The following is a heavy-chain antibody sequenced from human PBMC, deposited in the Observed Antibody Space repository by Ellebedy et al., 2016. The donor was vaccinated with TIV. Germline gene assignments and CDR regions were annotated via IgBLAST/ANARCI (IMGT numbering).Heavy chain of an antibody. J-gene: IGHJ5*02. V-gene: IGHV4-34*01. CDR2: INHSGST. CDR1: GGSFSGYY. Sequence: SETLSLXXAVYGGSFSGYYWSWIRQPPGKGLEWIGEINHSGSTNYNPSLKSRVTISVDTSKNQFSLKLSSVTAADTAVYYCARGRGAYYYDSSGYYGPWGQGTLVTVSS. D-gene: IGHD3-22*01. CDR3: ARGRGAYYYDSSGYYGP.